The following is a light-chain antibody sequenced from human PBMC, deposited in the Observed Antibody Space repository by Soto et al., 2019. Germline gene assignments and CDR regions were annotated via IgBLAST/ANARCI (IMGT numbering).Light chain of an antibody. V-gene: IGLV2-8*01. CDR3: ISYAGNNIFVI. Sequence: SALTQPPSASGSPGQSVTISCTGTSSDVGTYDYVSWYQQHPGKAPKLMIYEVTKRPSGVPDRFSGSKSGNTASLTVSGLQSEDEADYYCISYAGNNIFVIFGGGTKLTVL. J-gene: IGLJ2*01. CDR1: SSDVGTYDY. CDR2: EVT.